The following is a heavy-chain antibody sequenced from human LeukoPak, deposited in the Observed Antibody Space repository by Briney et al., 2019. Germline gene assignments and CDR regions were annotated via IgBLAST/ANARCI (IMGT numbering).Heavy chain of an antibody. CDR2: INHSGST. V-gene: IGHV4-34*01. D-gene: IGHD6-13*01. J-gene: IGHJ5*02. CDR3: ARGRMIAAAGTGWFDP. CDR1: GGSFSGYY. Sequence: SETLSLTCAVYGGSFSGYYWSWIRQPPGKGLEWIGEINHSGSTNYNPSLKSRVTISVDTSKNQFSLKLSSVTAADTAVYYCARGRMIAAAGTGWFDPWGQGTLVTVS.